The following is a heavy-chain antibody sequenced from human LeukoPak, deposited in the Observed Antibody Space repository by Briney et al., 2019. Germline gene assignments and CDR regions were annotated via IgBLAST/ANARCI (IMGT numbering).Heavy chain of an antibody. CDR3: ARMPGEARRYARDFDY. V-gene: IGHV4-59*01. J-gene: IGHJ4*02. Sequence: SETLSLTCSVSGGSISSYSWSHYWSWIAQPPGKGLEWIGYIHYSGSTTYNPSLKGRVTISVDTSENQFSLKLSSVTAADTALYYCARMPGEARRYARDFDYWGQGTLVTVSS. D-gene: IGHD6-6*01. CDR1: GGSISSYS. CDR2: IHYSGST.